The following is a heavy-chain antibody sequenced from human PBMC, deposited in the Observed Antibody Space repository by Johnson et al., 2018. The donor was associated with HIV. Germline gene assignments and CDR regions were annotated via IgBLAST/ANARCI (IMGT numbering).Heavy chain of an antibody. CDR3: ARDPGYSSSHWGAVDI. D-gene: IGHD6-13*01. CDR2: ISYDGRNR. Sequence: QVQLVESGGGVVQPGRSLRLSCAASGFTFSYYGMHWVRQAPGKGLEWVALISYDGRNRYYGDSVKGRFTISRANSKNTLYLQMNSLRAEDTAVYFCARDPGYSSSHWGAVDIWGQGTMVTVSS. CDR1: GFTFSYYG. J-gene: IGHJ3*02. V-gene: IGHV3-30*19.